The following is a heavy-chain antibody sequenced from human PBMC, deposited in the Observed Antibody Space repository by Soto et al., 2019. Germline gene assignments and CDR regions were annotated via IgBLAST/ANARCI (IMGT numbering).Heavy chain of an antibody. CDR2: MSYDGSKK. Sequence: GGSLRLSCAASGFIFSSYGMHWVRQPPGKGLEWVAFMSYDGSKKDYPDSVKGRFTISGDNARNTVYLQMNSLEAEDTAVYYCAKLPWEVAPSWGQGTLVTVS. V-gene: IGHV3-30*18. J-gene: IGHJ5*02. CDR1: GFIFSSYG. D-gene: IGHD1-26*01. CDR3: AKLPWEVAPS.